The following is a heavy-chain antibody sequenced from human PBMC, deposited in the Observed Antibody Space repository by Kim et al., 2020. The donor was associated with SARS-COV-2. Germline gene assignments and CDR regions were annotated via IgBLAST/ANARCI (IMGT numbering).Heavy chain of an antibody. CDR3: TTDPYGDLWSYYYYGMDV. J-gene: IGHJ6*02. CDR2: IKSKTDGGTT. CDR1: GFTFSNAW. Sequence: GGSLRLSCAASGFTFSNAWMSWVRQAPGKGLEWVGRIKSKTDGGTTDYAAPVKGRFTISRDDSKNTLYLQMNSLKTEDTAVYYCTTDPYGDLWSYYYYGMDVWGQGTTVTVSS. V-gene: IGHV3-15*01. D-gene: IGHD3-3*01.